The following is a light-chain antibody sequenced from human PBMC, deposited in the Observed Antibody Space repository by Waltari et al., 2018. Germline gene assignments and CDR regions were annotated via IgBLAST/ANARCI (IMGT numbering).Light chain of an antibody. V-gene: IGKV3-20*01. CDR1: QSVGRS. Sequence: EIVLTQSPDTLSLSPGERGTLSCRASQSVGRSLTWYQQKPGQAPRLRIYDASRRAPGIPDRFSGSGSGTDFSLTISRLEPEDFAVYYCQNYVRLPATFGQGTKVEIK. J-gene: IGKJ1*01. CDR2: DAS. CDR3: QNYVRLPAT.